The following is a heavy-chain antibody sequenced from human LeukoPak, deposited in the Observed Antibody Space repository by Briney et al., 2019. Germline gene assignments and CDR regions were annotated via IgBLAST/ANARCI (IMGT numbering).Heavy chain of an antibody. D-gene: IGHD6-19*01. CDR3: ARDRSGFSVDNWFDP. CDR1: GFTFSSYA. J-gene: IGHJ5*02. CDR2: ISYDGSNK. V-gene: IGHV3-30-3*01. Sequence: GGSLRLSCAASGFTFSSYAMHWVRQAPGKGLEWVAVISYDGSNKYYADSVKGRFTISRDNSKNTLYPQMNSLRAEDTAVYYCARDRSGFSVDNWFDPWGQGTPVTVSS.